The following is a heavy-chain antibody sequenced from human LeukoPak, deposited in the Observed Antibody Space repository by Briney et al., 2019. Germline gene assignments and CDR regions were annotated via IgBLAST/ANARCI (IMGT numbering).Heavy chain of an antibody. CDR1: GFTFSSYA. CDR3: ARATDRYFDWSYSLDY. Sequence: GGSLRLSCAASGFTFSSYAMHWVRQAPGKGLEWVAVISYDGSNKYYADSVKGRFTISRDNSKNTLYLQMNSLRAEDTAVYYCARATDRYFDWSYSLDYWGQGTLVTVSS. D-gene: IGHD3-9*01. J-gene: IGHJ4*02. V-gene: IGHV3-30-3*01. CDR2: ISYDGSNK.